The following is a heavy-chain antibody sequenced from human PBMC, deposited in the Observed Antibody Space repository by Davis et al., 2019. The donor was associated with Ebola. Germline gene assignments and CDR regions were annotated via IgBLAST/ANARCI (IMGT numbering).Heavy chain of an antibody. CDR2: IKRGDGSDI. CDR1: GFTFNSYW. Sequence: PGGSLRLSCAASGFTFNSYWMSWVRQAPGKGPEWVASIKRGDGSDIYYADSVKGRFSISRANAKNSLYLQMNSLRVEDTAVYYCARQARVDVWGQGTTVTVSS. CDR3: ARQARVDV. J-gene: IGHJ6*02. V-gene: IGHV3-7*01.